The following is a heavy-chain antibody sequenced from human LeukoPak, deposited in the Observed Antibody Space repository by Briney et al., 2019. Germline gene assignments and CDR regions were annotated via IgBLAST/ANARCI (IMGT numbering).Heavy chain of an antibody. V-gene: IGHV3-33*01. CDR3: ARDKELSYNSSPENYYYGMDV. Sequence: PGGSLRLSCAASGFTFSSYGMHWVRQAPGKGLEWVAVIWYDGSNTYYADSVKGRFTISRDNSANTVYLQMNSLRAEDTAVYYCARDKELSYNSSPENYYYGMDVWGQGTTVTVSS. CDR1: GFTFSSYG. J-gene: IGHJ6*02. D-gene: IGHD6-13*01. CDR2: IWYDGSNT.